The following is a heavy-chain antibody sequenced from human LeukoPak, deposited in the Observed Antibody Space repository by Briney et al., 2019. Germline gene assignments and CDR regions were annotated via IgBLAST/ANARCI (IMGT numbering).Heavy chain of an antibody. Sequence: GGSLRLSCAASAFTFSTYTMIWVRQAPGKGLEWVSGVSGSGGSTYYADSVKGRFTISSDISKNTLYLQMNSLRAEDTAVYYCAKASGYGYGYWYYGMDVWGQGTTVTVPS. CDR1: AFTFSTYT. V-gene: IGHV3-23*01. CDR3: AKASGYGYGYWYYGMDV. D-gene: IGHD5-18*01. J-gene: IGHJ6*02. CDR2: VSGSGGST.